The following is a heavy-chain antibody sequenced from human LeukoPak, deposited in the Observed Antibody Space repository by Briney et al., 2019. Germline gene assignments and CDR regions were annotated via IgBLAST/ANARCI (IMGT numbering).Heavy chain of an antibody. CDR2: ISGAGGLT. J-gene: IGHJ6*03. D-gene: IGHD6-25*01. V-gene: IGHV3-23*01. Sequence: GGSLRLSCAASGFLFRTYAMSWVRQAPGKGLEWVSRISGAGGLTYYADSVKGRFTISRDNSKNTLYLQMNTLRAEDTATYYCARDSRWGSGFFYYYYMDVWGKGTSVTVSS. CDR3: ARDSRWGSGFFYYYYMDV. CDR1: GFLFRTYA.